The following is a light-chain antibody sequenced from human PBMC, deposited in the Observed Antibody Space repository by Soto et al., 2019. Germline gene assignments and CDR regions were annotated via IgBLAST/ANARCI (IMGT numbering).Light chain of an antibody. J-gene: IGLJ1*01. CDR2: NSN. CDR3: VAWDDSLTAPV. Sequence: QSVLSQPPSASGTPGQTVIISCSGSRSDIGSNFVNWYQHLPGTAPKLLIYNSNQRPSGVPDRFSGSKSGTSASLAISGLQSEDEADYYCVAWDDSLTAPVFGTGIKVTVL. CDR1: RSDIGSNF. V-gene: IGLV1-44*01.